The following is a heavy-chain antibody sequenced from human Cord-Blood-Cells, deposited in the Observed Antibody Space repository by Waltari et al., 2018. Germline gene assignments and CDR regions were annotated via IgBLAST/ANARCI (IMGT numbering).Heavy chain of an antibody. V-gene: IGHV4-59*08. CDR2: IYYSGRT. J-gene: IGHJ4*02. CDR3: ARHEGSYDFWSGYDY. Sequence: QVQLQESGPGLVKPSETLSLTCTVSGGSISSYYWSWIRQPPGKGLEWIWYIYYSGRTNYNPSLKSRVTISVDTSKNQFSLKLSSVTAADTAVYYCARHEGSYDFWSGYDYWGQGTLVTVSS. CDR1: GGSISSYY. D-gene: IGHD3-3*01.